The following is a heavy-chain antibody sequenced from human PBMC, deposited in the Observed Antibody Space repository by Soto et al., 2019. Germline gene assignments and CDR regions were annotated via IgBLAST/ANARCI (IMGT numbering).Heavy chain of an antibody. CDR2: IYWNDDK. Sequence: QITLKESGPTLVKPTQTLTLTCTLSGFSLNSGGGGVVWIRQPPGKALEWLALIYWNDDKRYSPSLKSRLTITKDTSRNHIVLTMTNVAPGDTGTYYCAHRPNWVMSGLGTWGQGTTVTVSS. CDR1: GFSLNSGGGG. D-gene: IGHD2-8*01. V-gene: IGHV2-5*01. J-gene: IGHJ6*02. CDR3: AHRPNWVMSGLGT.